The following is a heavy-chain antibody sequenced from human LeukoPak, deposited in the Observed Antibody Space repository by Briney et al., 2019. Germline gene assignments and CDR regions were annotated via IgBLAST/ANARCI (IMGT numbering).Heavy chain of an antibody. CDR2: LYYSGST. J-gene: IGHJ3*02. D-gene: IGHD2-15*01. Sequence: SETLSVTCSVSGDSISSYYWSWMRQPPGKGLEWIRALYYSGSTNFNPSLKSRVTISVDTSKNQFSLTLTSVTAADTAVYYCAREYSDAFDIWGQGTMVTVSS. V-gene: IGHV4-59*01. CDR3: AREYSDAFDI. CDR1: GDSISSYY.